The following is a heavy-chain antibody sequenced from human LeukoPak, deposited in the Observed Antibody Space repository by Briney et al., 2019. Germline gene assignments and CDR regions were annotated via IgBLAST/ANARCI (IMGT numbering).Heavy chain of an antibody. V-gene: IGHV3-30-3*01. CDR2: ISYDGSNK. Sequence: GGSLRLSCAASGFTFSSYAMHWVRQAPGKGLEWVAVISYDGSNKYYADSVKGRFTISRDNSKNTLYLQMNSLRAEDTAVYYCARDFFFLLSVSSSWYPNVADYWGQGTLVTVSS. J-gene: IGHJ4*02. CDR1: GFTFSSYA. D-gene: IGHD6-13*01. CDR3: ARDFFFLLSVSSSWYPNVADY.